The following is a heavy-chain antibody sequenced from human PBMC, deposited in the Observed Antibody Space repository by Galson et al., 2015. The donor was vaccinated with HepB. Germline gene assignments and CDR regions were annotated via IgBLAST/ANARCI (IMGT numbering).Heavy chain of an antibody. CDR2: IYWDDDK. Sequence: PALVKPTQTLTLTCTFSGFSLSTTGVGVGWNRQPPGKALEWLAVIYWDDDKRYSPSLKRRLTITKDTSKNQVVITMTNMDPVDTATYYCAHRGYYDSRSSYDGHHDAFDIWGQGTMVTVSS. V-gene: IGHV2-5*02. J-gene: IGHJ3*02. D-gene: IGHD3-22*01. CDR1: GFSLSTTGVG. CDR3: AHRGYYDSRSSYDGHHDAFDI.